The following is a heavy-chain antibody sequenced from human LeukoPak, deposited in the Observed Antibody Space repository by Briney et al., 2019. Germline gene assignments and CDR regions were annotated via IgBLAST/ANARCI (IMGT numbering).Heavy chain of an antibody. CDR2: ISSSSSST. D-gene: IGHD6-19*01. V-gene: IGHV3-48*03. CDR1: GFSFTSYE. Sequence: GGSLRLSCAASGFSFTSYEMNWVRQAPGKGLGWVSYISSSSSSTKYADSVKGRFTISRDNAKNSLYLQMNSLRAEDTAVYYCARCDTSGALFGGYWGQGTLVTVSS. J-gene: IGHJ4*02. CDR3: ARCDTSGALFGGY.